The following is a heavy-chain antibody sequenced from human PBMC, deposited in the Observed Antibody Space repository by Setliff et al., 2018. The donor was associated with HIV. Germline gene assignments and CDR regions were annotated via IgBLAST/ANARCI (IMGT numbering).Heavy chain of an antibody. J-gene: IGHJ6*03. CDR3: ARGYPVSYYYYMDV. CDR1: GGSIIRGGYY. V-gene: IGHV4-31*03. CDR2: IYYSGST. D-gene: IGHD3-16*02. Sequence: SETLSLTCTVSGGSIIRGGYYWSWIRQHPGKGLEWIGYIYYSGSTSYNPSLKSRVTISVDTSKNQFSLKLSSVTAADTAVYYCARGYPVSYYYYMDVWGKGTTVTVSS.